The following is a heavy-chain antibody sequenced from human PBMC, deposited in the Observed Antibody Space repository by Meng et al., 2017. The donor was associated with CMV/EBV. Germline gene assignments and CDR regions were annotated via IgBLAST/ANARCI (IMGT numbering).Heavy chain of an antibody. V-gene: IGHV1-69*05. D-gene: IGHD2-2*01. CDR1: GGTFSSYA. CDR2: IIPIFGTA. CDR3: ASSTDIDVVPAAMGYYYYYGMDV. Sequence: SVKVSCKASGGTFSSYAISWVRQAPGQGLEGMGGIIPIFGTANYAQKFQGSVTITTDESTSTAYMELSSLRSEDTAVYYCASSTDIDVVPAAMGYYYYYGMDVWGQGTTVTVSS. J-gene: IGHJ6*02.